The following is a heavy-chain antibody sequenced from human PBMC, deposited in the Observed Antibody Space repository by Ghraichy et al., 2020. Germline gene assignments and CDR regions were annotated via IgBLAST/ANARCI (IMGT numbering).Heavy chain of an antibody. V-gene: IGHV3-23*01. CDR2: ISGSGGST. CDR3: AKGTYSSSWYWFDP. Sequence: GGSLRLSCAASGFTFSSYAMSWVRQAPGKGLEWVSVISGSGGSTYYADSLKGRFTISRDNSKNTLYLQMNSLRAEDTAIYYCAKGTYSSSWYWFDPWGQGTLVTVSS. D-gene: IGHD6-13*01. CDR1: GFTFSSYA. J-gene: IGHJ5*02.